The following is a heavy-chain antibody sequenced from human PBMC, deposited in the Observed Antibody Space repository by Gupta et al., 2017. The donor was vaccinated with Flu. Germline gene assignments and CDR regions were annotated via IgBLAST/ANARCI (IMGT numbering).Heavy chain of an antibody. CDR3: ARSGDYFDS. Sequence: WSWIRQPPGKGLEYIGSFYYVGSTYYNLFLESRVTISRDTAKNQFSLKLISVTAEDTALYYCARSGDYFDSWGQGALVTVSS. V-gene: IGHV4-39*01. CDR2: FYYVGST. D-gene: IGHD4-17*01. J-gene: IGHJ4*02.